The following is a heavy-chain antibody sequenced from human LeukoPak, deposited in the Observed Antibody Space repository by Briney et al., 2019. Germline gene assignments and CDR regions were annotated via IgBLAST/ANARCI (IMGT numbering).Heavy chain of an antibody. CDR1: GYSFTSYW. D-gene: IGHD3-22*01. CDR2: IYPGDSGT. Sequence: GASLEISCKGSGYSFTSYWIGWVRQVPGKGLEGMGIIYPGDSGTRYSPSCEGQVTISAEKSISTAYLQWSSLKASDTAMYYCARLARPYYYDSSGYLRHDAFDIWGQGTMVTVSS. V-gene: IGHV5-51*01. J-gene: IGHJ3*02. CDR3: ARLARPYYYDSSGYLRHDAFDI.